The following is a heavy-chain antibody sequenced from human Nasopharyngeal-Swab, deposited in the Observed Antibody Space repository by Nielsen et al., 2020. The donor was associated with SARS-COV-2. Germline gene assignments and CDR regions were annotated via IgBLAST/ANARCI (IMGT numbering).Heavy chain of an antibody. V-gene: IGHV1-58*01. CDR3: AASLPYDSSGYYS. J-gene: IGHJ4*02. D-gene: IGHD3-22*01. CDR2: IVVGSGNT. Sequence: WERQAPGQRLEWIGWIVVGSGNTNYAQKFQERVTITRDMSTSTAYMELSSLRSEDTAVYYCAASLPYDSSGYYSWGQGTLVTVS.